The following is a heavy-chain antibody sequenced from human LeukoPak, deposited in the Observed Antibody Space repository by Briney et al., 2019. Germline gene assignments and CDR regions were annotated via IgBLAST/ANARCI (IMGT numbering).Heavy chain of an antibody. CDR3: ARGLRSSSRNRYFDY. CDR2: INHSGST. Sequence: SETLPLTCAVYGWTLSWYYWSWIRQPRSKGRAGMGEINHSGSTKYNPSLKSRVTISVDTSKNQFSLKLSSVTAADTAVYYCARGLRSSSRNRYFDYWGQGTLVTVSS. V-gene: IGHV4-34*01. CDR1: GWTLSWYY. J-gene: IGHJ4*02. D-gene: IGHD6-13*01.